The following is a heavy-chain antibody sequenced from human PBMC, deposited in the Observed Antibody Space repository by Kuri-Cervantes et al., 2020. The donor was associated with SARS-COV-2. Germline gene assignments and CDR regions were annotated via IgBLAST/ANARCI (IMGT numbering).Heavy chain of an antibody. J-gene: IGHJ4*02. V-gene: IGHV1-46*01. Sequence: ASVKVSCKASGYTFTSYYMHWVRQAPGQGLEWMGIINPSGGSTSYAQKFQGRVTMTRDTSTSTVYMELSSLRSEDTAVYYCAREEAYDSSAYQTIHFDYWGQGTLVTVSS. CDR2: INPSGGST. CDR1: GYTFTSYY. CDR3: AREEAYDSSAYQTIHFDY. D-gene: IGHD3-22*01.